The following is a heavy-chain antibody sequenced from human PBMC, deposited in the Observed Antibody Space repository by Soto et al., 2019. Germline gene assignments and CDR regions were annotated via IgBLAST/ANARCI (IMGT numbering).Heavy chain of an antibody. CDR2: IANSGGST. CDR3: AKDKLGEFGSRKNYYFDY. Sequence: DVQLLESGGGLVQPGGSLRLSCAASGFTFSSYAMTWVRQAPGKGLEWVSAIANSGGSTYYAASVKGRFTISRDNSKNTLYLQMNSLRAEDTAVYYCAKDKLGEFGSRKNYYFDYWGQGTLVTVSS. V-gene: IGHV3-23*01. D-gene: IGHD3-16*01. CDR1: GFTFSSYA. J-gene: IGHJ4*02.